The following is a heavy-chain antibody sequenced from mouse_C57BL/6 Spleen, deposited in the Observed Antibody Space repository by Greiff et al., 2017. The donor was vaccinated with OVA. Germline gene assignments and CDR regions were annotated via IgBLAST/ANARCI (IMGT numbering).Heavy chain of an antibody. J-gene: IGHJ3*01. CDR1: GYTFTSYW. V-gene: IGHV1-74*01. D-gene: IGHD3-2*02. Sequence: QVQLQQPGAELVKPGASVKVSCKASGYTFTSYWMHWVKQRPGQGLEWIGRIHPSDSDANYNQKFKGKATLTVDKSSSTAYMQLSSLTSEDSAVYYCAIHPPGQLRPAWFAYWGQGTLVTVSA. CDR2: IHPSDSDA. CDR3: AIHPPGQLRPAWFAY.